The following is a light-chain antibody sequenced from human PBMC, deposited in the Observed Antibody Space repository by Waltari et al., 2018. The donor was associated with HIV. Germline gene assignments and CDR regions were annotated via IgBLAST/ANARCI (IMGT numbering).Light chain of an antibody. V-gene: IGKV1-16*01. CDR1: QDIDIY. CDR3: HQYHSYPIT. CDR2: GTS. Sequence: DIQLTQSPPSLSASPGASVTITCRASQDIDIYLGWFQQKAGQAPRPLISGTSTLRTGVPSRFRGSSSAADFTLNISRLEPDDFGTYFCHQYHSYPITFGRGTRLDIK. J-gene: IGKJ5*01.